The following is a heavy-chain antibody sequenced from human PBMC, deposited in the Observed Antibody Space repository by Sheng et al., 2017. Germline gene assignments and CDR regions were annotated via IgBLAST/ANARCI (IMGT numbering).Heavy chain of an antibody. D-gene: IGHD3-3*01. CDR1: GYDIKSGYY. V-gene: IGHV4-38-2*02. J-gene: IGHJ3*02. Sequence: QVQLQESGPGLVRPSETLSLTCVVSGYDIKSGYYWGWLRQSPGKGLEWLGSIFHTGSTYYNPSLNSRGTISMDTSKNQISLRLNSVTAADTAVYYCAREGVDFWSGWSEIWGQGTMVTVSS. CDR2: IFHTGST. CDR3: AREGVDFWSGWSEI.